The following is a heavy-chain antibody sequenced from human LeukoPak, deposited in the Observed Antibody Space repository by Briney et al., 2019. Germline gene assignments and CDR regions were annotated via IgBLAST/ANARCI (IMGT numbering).Heavy chain of an antibody. CDR2: IYYGGST. D-gene: IGHD6-19*01. Sequence: SETLSLTCTVSGGSISSSSYYWGWIRQPPGKGLEWIGRIYYGGSTYDNPSLKSRVTISVDTSKNQFSLRLSSVTAADTAVYYCARRVLEAVTGTGGFDYWGQGTLVTVSS. CDR3: ARRVLEAVTGTGGFDY. V-gene: IGHV4-39*01. J-gene: IGHJ4*02. CDR1: GGSISSSSYY.